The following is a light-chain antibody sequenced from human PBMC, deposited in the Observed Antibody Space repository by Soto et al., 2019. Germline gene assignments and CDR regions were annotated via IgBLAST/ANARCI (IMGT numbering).Light chain of an antibody. CDR2: GAS. CDR1: QSVSSGS. Sequence: IVFTPSPSTLFLSLGERATLSCRASQSVSSGSLVWYQQRPGQAPRLLFFGASTRATGIPDRFSGGGSGTDFTLTISSLQSEDFAVYSCQQYNNWPLTFGQGTKVDIK. V-gene: IGKV3-20*01. J-gene: IGKJ1*01. CDR3: QQYNNWPLT.